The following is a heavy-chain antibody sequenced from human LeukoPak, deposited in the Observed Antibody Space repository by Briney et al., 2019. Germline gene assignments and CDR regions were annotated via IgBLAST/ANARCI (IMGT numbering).Heavy chain of an antibody. Sequence: PSETLSLTCTVSGGSISSYYWSWIRQPPGKGLEWIGYIYYSGSTNYNPSFKSRVTISVDTSKNQFSLKLSSVTAADTAVYYCARTYCSSTSCRDSEFDYWGQGTLVTVSS. CDR3: ARTYCSSTSCRDSEFDY. CDR2: IYYSGST. D-gene: IGHD2-2*01. CDR1: GGSISSYY. J-gene: IGHJ4*02. V-gene: IGHV4-59*08.